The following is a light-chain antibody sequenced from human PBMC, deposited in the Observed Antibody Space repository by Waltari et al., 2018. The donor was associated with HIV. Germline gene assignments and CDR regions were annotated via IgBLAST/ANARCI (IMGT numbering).Light chain of an antibody. CDR3: LQYENLPYT. V-gene: IGKV1-33*01. J-gene: IGKJ2*01. Sequence: DIQMTQSPSSLSASVGDRVTITCQASQGLKNNLNWFQQRPGKAPKLLIYDASKLETGVPSRFTGSGSGTDFTFTITSLQPEDIATYFWLQYENLPYTVGQGTKLEIK. CDR1: QGLKNN. CDR2: DAS.